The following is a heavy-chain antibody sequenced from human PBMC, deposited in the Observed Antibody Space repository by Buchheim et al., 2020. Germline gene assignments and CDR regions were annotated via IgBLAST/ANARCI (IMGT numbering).Heavy chain of an antibody. J-gene: IGHJ6*02. Sequence: QVQLVESGGGVVQPGRSLRLSCAASGFTFSSYAMHWVRQAPGKGLEWVAVISYDGSNKYYADSVKGRFTISRDNSKNTLYLQMNSLRAEDTAVYYCARDTQTNKIAVAGRGKLYYYYGMDVWGQGTT. CDR3: ARDTQTNKIAVAGRGKLYYYYGMDV. CDR2: ISYDGSNK. D-gene: IGHD6-19*01. CDR1: GFTFSSYA. V-gene: IGHV3-30-3*01.